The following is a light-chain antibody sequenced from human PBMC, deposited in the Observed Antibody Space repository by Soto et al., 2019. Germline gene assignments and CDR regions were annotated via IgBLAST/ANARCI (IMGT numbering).Light chain of an antibody. J-gene: IGKJ1*01. CDR2: KAS. Sequence: DIQMTQSPSTLSASVGDRVIITCRASQSISNWLAWYQQKPGKAPKLLIYKASSLESGVPSRFSGSGSGTEFTLTISSLQPDDFATYYCQQSHSYSWTFGQGTKVEIK. V-gene: IGKV1-5*03. CDR3: QQSHSYSWT. CDR1: QSISNW.